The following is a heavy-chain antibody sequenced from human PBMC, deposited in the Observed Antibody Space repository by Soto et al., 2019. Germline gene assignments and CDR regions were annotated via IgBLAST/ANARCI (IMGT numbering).Heavy chain of an antibody. J-gene: IGHJ4*02. CDR2: IYYSGST. V-gene: IGHV4-59*01. Sequence: PSETLSLTCTVSGGPISGYYWSWIRQPPGKGLEWIGYIYYSGSTNYNPSLKSRVTISVDTSKNQFSLKLTSVTAADTAVYYCTSSNYGSHSYYNFVDSGVQGTLVTVSS. D-gene: IGHD3-10*01. CDR3: TSSNYGSHSYYNFVDS. CDR1: GGPISGYY.